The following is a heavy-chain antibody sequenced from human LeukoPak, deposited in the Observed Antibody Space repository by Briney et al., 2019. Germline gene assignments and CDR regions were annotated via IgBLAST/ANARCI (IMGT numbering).Heavy chain of an antibody. D-gene: IGHD3-22*01. CDR3: ARDAYYYDSSGGYYYYYMDV. J-gene: IGHJ6*03. V-gene: IGHV4-59*01. Sequence: SETLSLTCTVSGGSISSYYWSWIRQPPGKGLEWIGYIYYSGSTNYNPSLKSRVTISVDTSKNQFSLQLSSVTAADTAVYYCARDAYYYDSSGGYYYYYMDVWGKGTTVTISS. CDR2: IYYSGST. CDR1: GGSISSYY.